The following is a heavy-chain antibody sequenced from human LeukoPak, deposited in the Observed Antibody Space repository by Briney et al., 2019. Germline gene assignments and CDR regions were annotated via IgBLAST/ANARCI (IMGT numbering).Heavy chain of an antibody. J-gene: IGHJ4*02. Sequence: GTSVKVSCKASGFTFTSSAVQWVRQARGQRLEWIGWIVVGSGNTDYAQKFQERVTITRDMSTSTAYKELSSLRSEDTAVYYCAAAVDSSGYYYRALFDYWGQGTLVTVSS. CDR3: AAAVDSSGYYYRALFDY. V-gene: IGHV1-58*01. CDR1: GFTFTSSA. CDR2: IVVGSGNT. D-gene: IGHD3-22*01.